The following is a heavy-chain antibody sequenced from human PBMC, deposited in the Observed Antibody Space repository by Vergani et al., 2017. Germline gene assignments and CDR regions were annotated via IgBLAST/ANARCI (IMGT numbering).Heavy chain of an antibody. CDR2: IRFDGSKK. V-gene: IGHV3-30*02. D-gene: IGHD3-10*01. CDR3: AKDPYYYGSGMIDY. Sequence: QVHLVESGGGVVQPGRSLTLSCVASGFSFRGHGMHWVRQAPGKGLEWVAFIRFDGSKKYYADSVKGRFTISRDKFKNTLYLQMNSLRIDDTAVYFCAKDPYYYGSGMIDYWGQGTLVTVSS. CDR1: GFSFRGHG. J-gene: IGHJ4*02.